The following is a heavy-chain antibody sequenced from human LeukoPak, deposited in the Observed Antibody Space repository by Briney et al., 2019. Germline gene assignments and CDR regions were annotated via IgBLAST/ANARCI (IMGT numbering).Heavy chain of an antibody. Sequence: PSETLSLTCTVSGGSISSVIYYWGWIRQPPGKGLEWIGSINYSGSTYYNPSLKSRVTIPIDTSKNQFSLKLSSVTAADTAVYYCASSTGIAAAEFDYWGQGTLVTVSS. J-gene: IGHJ4*02. CDR3: ASSTGIAAAEFDY. D-gene: IGHD6-13*01. CDR1: GGSISSVIYY. V-gene: IGHV4-39*07. CDR2: INYSGST.